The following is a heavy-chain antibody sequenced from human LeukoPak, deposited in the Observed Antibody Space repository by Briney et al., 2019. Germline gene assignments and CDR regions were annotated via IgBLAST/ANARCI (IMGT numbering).Heavy chain of an antibody. V-gene: IGHV4-38-2*02. D-gene: IGHD3-9*01. CDR3: ARQNVVRYFDCYYFDY. CDR2: IYYSGST. Sequence: SETLSLTCTVSGYSISSGYYWGWIRQPPGKGLEWIGSIYYSGSTYYNPSLKSRVTISVDTSKNQFSLKLSSVTAADTAVYYCARQNVVRYFDCYYFDYWGQGTLVTVSS. J-gene: IGHJ4*02. CDR1: GYSISSGYY.